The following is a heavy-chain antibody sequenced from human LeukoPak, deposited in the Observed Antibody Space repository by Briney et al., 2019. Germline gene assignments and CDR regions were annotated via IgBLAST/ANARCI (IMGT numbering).Heavy chain of an antibody. D-gene: IGHD6-13*01. V-gene: IGHV4-34*01. CDR1: GGSFSGYY. CDR2: INHSGST. CDR3: ARRRMRIAAAGTCVDY. Sequence: SETLSLTCAVYGGSFSGYYWSWIRQPPGKGLEWIGEINHSGSTNYNPSLKSRVTISVDTSKNQFSLKLSSVTAADTAVYYCARRRMRIAAAGTCVDYWGQGTLVTVSS. J-gene: IGHJ4*02.